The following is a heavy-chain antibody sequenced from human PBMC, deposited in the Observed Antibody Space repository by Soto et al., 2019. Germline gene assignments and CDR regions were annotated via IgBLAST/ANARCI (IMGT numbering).Heavy chain of an antibody. CDR3: ASGRLGYCSSTSCYRAGYYFDY. CDR2: IYYSWST. Sequence: SQTLPLTCTVSVGSISSGGYYLSWIRQHPGKGLEWIGYIYYSWSTYYNPSLKSRVTISLDTSKNQFSLKLSSVTAADTAVYYCASGRLGYCSSTSCYRAGYYFDYWGQGTLVSVSS. V-gene: IGHV4-31*03. J-gene: IGHJ4*02. CDR1: VGSISSGGYY. D-gene: IGHD2-2*02.